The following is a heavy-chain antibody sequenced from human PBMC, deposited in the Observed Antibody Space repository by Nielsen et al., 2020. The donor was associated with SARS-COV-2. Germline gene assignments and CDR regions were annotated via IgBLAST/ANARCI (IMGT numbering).Heavy chain of an antibody. J-gene: IGHJ4*02. CDR3: VRIDMATISVDY. D-gene: IGHD5-24*01. CDR1: GGSISSGSHY. Sequence: GSLRLSCIVSGGSISSGSHYWSWIRQPPGKRLEWIGYMFYIGTANYNPSLQSRVNISADTSKNQFSLKLSSVTAADTAVYYCVRIDMATISVDYWGRGTLVTVSS. V-gene: IGHV4-61*01. CDR2: MFYIGTA.